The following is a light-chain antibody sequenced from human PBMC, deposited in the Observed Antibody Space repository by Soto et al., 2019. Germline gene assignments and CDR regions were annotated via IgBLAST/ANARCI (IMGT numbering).Light chain of an antibody. Sequence: EIVLTQSPATLSLSPGERATLSCRASQSVSSYLAWYQQKPGQAPRLLIYDASNRATGIPARCSGSGSGADFTLTVSSLEPEDVAAYYCQQRSTWPPYTFGEGTKLEI. V-gene: IGKV3-11*01. CDR2: DAS. CDR3: QQRSTWPPYT. J-gene: IGKJ2*01. CDR1: QSVSSY.